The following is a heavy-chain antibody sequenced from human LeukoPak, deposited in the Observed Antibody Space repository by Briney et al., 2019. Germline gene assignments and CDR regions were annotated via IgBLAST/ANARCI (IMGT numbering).Heavy chain of an antibody. CDR2: IYYSGGT. CDR3: ARHGSDWSFDY. D-gene: IGHD6-19*01. Sequence: SSETLSLTCTVSGGSISTYYWSWIRQPPEKGLEWIGYIYYSGGTNYNPSLKSRVTMSIDTSKNQFSLKLTSVTAADTAVYYCARHGSDWSFDYWGRGALVTVSS. CDR1: GGSISTYY. V-gene: IGHV4-59*08. J-gene: IGHJ4*02.